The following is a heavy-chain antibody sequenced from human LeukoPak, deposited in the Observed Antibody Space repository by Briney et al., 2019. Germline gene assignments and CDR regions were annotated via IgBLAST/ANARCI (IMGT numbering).Heavy chain of an antibody. CDR1: GGSISSSSYY. CDR2: IYYSGST. CDR3: ARQGTSSGWYFYYFDY. V-gene: IGHV4-39*01. Sequence: SETLSLTCTVSGGSISSSSYYWGWIRQPPGKGLEWIGSIYYSGSTYYNPSLKSRVTISVDTSKNQFSLKLSSVTAADTAVYHCARQGTSSGWYFYYFDYWGQGTLVTVSS. D-gene: IGHD6-19*01. J-gene: IGHJ4*02.